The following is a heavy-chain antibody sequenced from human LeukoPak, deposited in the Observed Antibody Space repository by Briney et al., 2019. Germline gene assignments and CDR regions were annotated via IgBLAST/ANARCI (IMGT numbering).Heavy chain of an antibody. V-gene: IGHV3-21*01. J-gene: IGHJ4*02. CDR3: VRLRRNSDTSGFYYYYDF. D-gene: IGHD3-22*01. Sequence: GGSLRLSCEASGFTFGSYCMSWVRQAPGKGLEWVSSISVRSNYIYYADSVRGRFRISRDDARDSLYLQMNSLRAEDTAVYYCVRLRRNSDTSGFYYYYDFWGQGTLVTVSS. CDR2: ISVRSNYI. CDR1: GFTFGSYC.